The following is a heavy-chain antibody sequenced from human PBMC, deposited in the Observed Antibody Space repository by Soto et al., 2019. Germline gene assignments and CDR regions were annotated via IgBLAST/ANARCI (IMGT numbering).Heavy chain of an antibody. CDR1: GFTFISYC. D-gene: IGHD2-2*01. Sequence: GGSLRLSFAASGFTFISYCMSWVRQAPGKGLEWVAGLSGSGGSAYCADSVKGRFIISRDNSKNSLYLQRNSLRAEDTAVYYCARGIVVVPAAMAHFDYWGQGTLVTVSA. J-gene: IGHJ4*02. CDR3: ARGIVVVPAAMAHFDY. CDR2: LSGSGGSA. V-gene: IGHV3-23*01.